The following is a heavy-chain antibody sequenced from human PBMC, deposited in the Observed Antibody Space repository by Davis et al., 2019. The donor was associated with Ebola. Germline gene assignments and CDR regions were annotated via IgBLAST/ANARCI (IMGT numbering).Heavy chain of an antibody. Sequence: SETLSLTCTVSGGSISSSSYYWGWIRQPPGKGLEWIGSIYFTGSTYYNPSLRTRVTMSMDMSKNEFSLKLHSVTAADTAVYYCAGYDYWFDPWGQGALVTVSS. V-gene: IGHV4-39*07. D-gene: IGHD5-12*01. J-gene: IGHJ5*02. CDR1: GGSISSSSYY. CDR3: AGYDYWFDP. CDR2: IYFTGST.